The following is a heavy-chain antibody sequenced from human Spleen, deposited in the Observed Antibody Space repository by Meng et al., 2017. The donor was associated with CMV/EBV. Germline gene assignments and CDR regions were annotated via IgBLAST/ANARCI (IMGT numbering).Heavy chain of an antibody. CDR3: ARPHLGYCSSTSCYNYFDD. D-gene: IGHD2-2*01. V-gene: IGHV3-23*01. CDR2: ISGSGDST. J-gene: IGHJ4*02. Sequence: FSCYALSWVRQAPGKGLGWVSVISGSGDSTYYADSVKGRFTISRDNSKSTLYLQVNSLRAGDTAVYYCARPHLGYCSSTSCYNYFDDWGQGTLVTVSS. CDR1: FSCYA.